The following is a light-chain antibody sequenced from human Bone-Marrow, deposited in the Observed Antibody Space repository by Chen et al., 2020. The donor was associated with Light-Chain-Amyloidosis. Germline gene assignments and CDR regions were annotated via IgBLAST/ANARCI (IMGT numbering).Light chain of an antibody. CDR1: DLPTKY. J-gene: IGLJ2*01. V-gene: IGLV3-25*03. CDR2: RDT. Sequence: SYELTQPPLVSVAPGQTARITCSGDDLPTKYAHWYQQKPGQAPVLVIHRDTERPSGISDRFSGSSSGTTATLTISGVQAEDEADYHCQSADSSGTYEVIFGGGTKLTVL. CDR3: QSADSSGTYEVI.